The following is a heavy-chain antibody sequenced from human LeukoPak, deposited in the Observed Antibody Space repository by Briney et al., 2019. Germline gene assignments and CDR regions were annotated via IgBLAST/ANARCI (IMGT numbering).Heavy chain of an antibody. CDR2: ITSSGITI. Sequence: GGSLRLSCAASGFTFSSYEMHWVRQAPGKGLEWVSYITSSGITIYYADSVKGRFTISRDNAKNSLYLQMNSLRAEDTAVYYCARETNGGTYYNAFDIWGQGTMVTVSS. V-gene: IGHV3-48*03. D-gene: IGHD1-26*01. CDR1: GFTFSSYE. CDR3: ARETNGGTYYNAFDI. J-gene: IGHJ3*02.